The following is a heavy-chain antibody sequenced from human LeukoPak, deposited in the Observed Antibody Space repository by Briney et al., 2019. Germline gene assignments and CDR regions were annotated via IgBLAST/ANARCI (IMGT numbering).Heavy chain of an antibody. D-gene: IGHD6-13*01. CDR2: ISSSGSTI. J-gene: IGHJ4*02. CDR1: GFTFSSYE. Sequence: GGSLRLSCAASGFTFSSYEMNWVRQAPGKGLEWVSYISSSGSTIYYADSVKGRFTISRDNAKNSLYLQMNSLRAEDTAVYYCAREGSSSWYVYFDYWGQGTLVTVSS. CDR3: AREGSSSWYVYFDY. V-gene: IGHV3-48*03.